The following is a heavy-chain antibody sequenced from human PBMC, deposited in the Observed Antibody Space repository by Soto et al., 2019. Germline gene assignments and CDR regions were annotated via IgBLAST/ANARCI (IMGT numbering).Heavy chain of an antibody. V-gene: IGHV2-5*02. J-gene: IGHJ4*02. CDR2: IYWDDDK. Sequence: QITLKESGPTLVKPTQTLTLTCTFSGFSLSTSGVGVGWIRQPPGKALEWLALIYWDDDKRYSPSLKSRLTITKDTSQNQVVLTMTNMDPVDTATYYCSHRLAAMVISWGQGTLVTVSS. D-gene: IGHD5-18*01. CDR1: GFSLSTSGVG. CDR3: SHRLAAMVIS.